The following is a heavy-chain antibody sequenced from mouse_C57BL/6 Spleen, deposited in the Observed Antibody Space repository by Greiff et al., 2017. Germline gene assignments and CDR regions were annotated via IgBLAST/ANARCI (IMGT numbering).Heavy chain of an antibody. CDR3: AGDHYFDY. CDR2: IDPSDSYT. D-gene: IGHD3-3*01. J-gene: IGHJ2*01. V-gene: IGHV1-50*01. CDR1: GYTFTSYW. Sequence: QVQLQQPGAELVKPGASVKLSCKASGYTFTSYWMQWVKQRPGQGLEWIGEIDPSDSYTNYNQKFKGKATLTVDTSSSTAYMQLSSLTSEDSAVYYCAGDHYFDYWGQGTTLTVSS.